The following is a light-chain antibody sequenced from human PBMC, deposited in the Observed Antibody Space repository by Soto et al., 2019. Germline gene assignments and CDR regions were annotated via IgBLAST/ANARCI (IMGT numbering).Light chain of an antibody. CDR3: MQALQTPWT. Sequence: DIVMTQSPLSLPVTPGEPASISCRSSQSLLHSNGYNYLNWYLQKPGQSPQVLIYLSSNRASGVPDRFSGSGSGPDFTLKISRVEAEDVGLYYCMQALQTPWTFGQGTKVEIK. V-gene: IGKV2-28*01. CDR1: QSLLHSNGYNY. CDR2: LSS. J-gene: IGKJ1*01.